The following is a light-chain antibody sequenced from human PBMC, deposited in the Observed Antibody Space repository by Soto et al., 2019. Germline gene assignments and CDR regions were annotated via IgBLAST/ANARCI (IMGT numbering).Light chain of an antibody. CDR3: CSYAGNALWV. CDR2: DVS. CDR1: SSDVGGYNY. J-gene: IGLJ3*02. V-gene: IGLV2-11*01. Sequence: QSVLTQPRSVSGSPGQSVTISCTGTSSDVGGYNYVSWYQQHPGKAPKLMIYDVSKWPSGVPDRFSGSKSGNTASLTISGLQAEDEADYHCCSYAGNALWVFGGGIKLTVL.